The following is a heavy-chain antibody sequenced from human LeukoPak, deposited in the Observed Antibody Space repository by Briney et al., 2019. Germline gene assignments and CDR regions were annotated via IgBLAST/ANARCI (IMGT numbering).Heavy chain of an antibody. CDR3: ARTVTADY. CDR2: INHSGST. J-gene: IGHJ4*02. Sequence: SETLSLTCAVYGGSFSGYYWSWIRQPPGKGLEWIGEINHSGSTNYNPSLKSRVTISVDTSKNQFSLKLSSVTAADTAVYYCARTVTADYWGQGTLVTVSS. CDR1: GGSFSGYY. D-gene: IGHD4-17*01. V-gene: IGHV4-34*01.